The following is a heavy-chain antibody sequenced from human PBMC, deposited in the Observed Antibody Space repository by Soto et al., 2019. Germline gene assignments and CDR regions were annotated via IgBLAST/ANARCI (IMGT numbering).Heavy chain of an antibody. CDR2: ISSNSATI. J-gene: IGHJ4*02. CDR3: VLDMQWGGMTTIHYFDS. Sequence: EVQLVESGGGLVQPGRSLRLSCVASGFIADDYAMHWVRQAPGKGLEWVSGISSNSATINYADSVKGRFTISRDNAKNSLFLQMNSLRPEEKAFYYCVLDMQWGGMTTIHYFDSWGQGTLVTVSS. CDR1: GFIADDYA. V-gene: IGHV3-9*02. D-gene: IGHD4-17*01.